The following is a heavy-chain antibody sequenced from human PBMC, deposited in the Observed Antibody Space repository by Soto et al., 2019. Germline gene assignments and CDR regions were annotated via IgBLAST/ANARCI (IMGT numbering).Heavy chain of an antibody. CDR2: ISYDGSNK. CDR1: GFTFSSYG. V-gene: IGHV3-30*18. D-gene: IGHD6-6*01. J-gene: IGHJ4*02. Sequence: QVQLVESGGGVFEPGRSQRLSCAASGFTFSSYGMHWVRKAPGKGLEWVAVISYDGSNKYYADSVKGRFTISRDNSKNTLYLQMNSLRAEDTAVYYCAKDAHSSPSGYWGQGTLVTVSS. CDR3: AKDAHSSPSGY.